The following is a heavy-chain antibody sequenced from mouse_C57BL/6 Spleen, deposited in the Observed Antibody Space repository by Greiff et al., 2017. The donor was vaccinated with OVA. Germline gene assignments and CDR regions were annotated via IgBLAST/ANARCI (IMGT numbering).Heavy chain of an antibody. V-gene: IGHV5-4*01. CDR2: ISDGGSYT. Sequence: EVQLVESGGGLVKPGGSLKLSCAASGFTFSSYAMSWVRQTPEKRLEWVATISDGGSYTYYPDNVKGRFTISRDNAKNNLYLQMSHLKSEDTAMYYCAREGIKKDYAMDYWGQGTSVTVSS. J-gene: IGHJ4*01. CDR3: AREGIKKDYAMDY. CDR1: GFTFSSYA. D-gene: IGHD5-2*01.